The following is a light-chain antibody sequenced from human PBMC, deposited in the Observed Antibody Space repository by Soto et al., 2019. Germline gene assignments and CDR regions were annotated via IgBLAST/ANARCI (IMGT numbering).Light chain of an antibody. CDR1: RSLLYSPKNQNH. Sequence: DIVMTQSPDSLAVCLGERATINCKSRRSLLYSPKNQNHLAWYQQKAGQPPKILIHWASTREPGVPDRFTGSGSGTDFALTISSLQPEDVAVYYCQQYYSTPPTFGQGTKLQIK. V-gene: IGKV4-1*01. J-gene: IGKJ2*01. CDR2: WAS. CDR3: QQYYSTPPT.